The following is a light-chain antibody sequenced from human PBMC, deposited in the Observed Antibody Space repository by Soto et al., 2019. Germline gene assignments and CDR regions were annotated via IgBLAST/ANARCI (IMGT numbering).Light chain of an antibody. V-gene: IGKV1-33*01. CDR1: QDINNS. CDR2: DAS. CDR3: QQYDNLPRGT. J-gene: IGKJ2*02. Sequence: DIQMTQSPSSLSASVGDRVTITCQASQDINNSLNWYQQKPGKAPEVLIYDASNLETGVPSRFSGSGSGTDFTFTIISLQPEDIATYHCQQYDNLPRGTFGQGTKLEIK.